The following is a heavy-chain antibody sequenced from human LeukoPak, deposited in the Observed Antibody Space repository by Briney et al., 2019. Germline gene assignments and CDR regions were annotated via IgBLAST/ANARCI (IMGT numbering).Heavy chain of an antibody. CDR2: IGDTGRST. J-gene: IGHJ4*02. CDR1: GFTFSNAW. CDR3: AKAGSGYCSSTSCLYYFDY. V-gene: IGHV3-23*01. D-gene: IGHD2-2*01. Sequence: GGSLRLSCAASGFTFSNAWMSWVRQAPGKGLEWVSAIGDTGRSTYYADSVKGRFTISRDNSRNTLYLQMNSLRAEDTAIYYCAKAGSGYCSSTSCLYYFDYWGQGTLVTVSS.